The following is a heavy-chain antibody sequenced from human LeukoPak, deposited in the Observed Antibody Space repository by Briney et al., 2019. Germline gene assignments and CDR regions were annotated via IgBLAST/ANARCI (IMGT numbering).Heavy chain of an antibody. V-gene: IGHV4-30-2*01. Sequence: PSQTLSLTCAVSGGSISSGGYSWSWIRQPPGKGLEWIGYIYHSGSTYYNPSLKSRVTISVDRSKNQFSLKLSSVTAADTAVYYCARGPDLWFGDPLGAFDIWGQGTMVTVSS. D-gene: IGHD3-10*01. CDR1: GGSISSGGYS. CDR3: ARGPDLWFGDPLGAFDI. CDR2: IYHSGST. J-gene: IGHJ3*02.